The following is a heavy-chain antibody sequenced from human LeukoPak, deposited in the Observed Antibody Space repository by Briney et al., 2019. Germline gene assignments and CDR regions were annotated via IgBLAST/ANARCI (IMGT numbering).Heavy chain of an antibody. CDR1: GYTFTGYY. Sequence: ASVKVSCKASGYTFTGYYMHWVRQAPGQGLEWMGWISAYNGNTNYAQKLQGRVTMTTDTSTSTAYMELRSLRSDDTAVYYCARARVGSGSYSYFDYWGQGTLVTVSS. CDR2: ISAYNGNT. V-gene: IGHV1-18*04. J-gene: IGHJ4*02. D-gene: IGHD3-10*01. CDR3: ARARVGSGSYSYFDY.